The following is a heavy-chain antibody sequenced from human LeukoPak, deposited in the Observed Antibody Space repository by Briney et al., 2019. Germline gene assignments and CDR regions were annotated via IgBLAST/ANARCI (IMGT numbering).Heavy chain of an antibody. Sequence: GGSLRLSCAASGFTFSTYGMHWVRQAPGKGLEWVTVIWHDGSHKDYADSVKGRFTISRDNSKNTLYLQMNDLRAEDTAMYYCVRGWGSNVYASAFDVWGQGTMVTVSS. CDR1: GFTFSTYG. CDR3: VRGWGSNVYASAFDV. D-gene: IGHD2-8*01. J-gene: IGHJ3*01. V-gene: IGHV3-33*01. CDR2: IWHDGSHK.